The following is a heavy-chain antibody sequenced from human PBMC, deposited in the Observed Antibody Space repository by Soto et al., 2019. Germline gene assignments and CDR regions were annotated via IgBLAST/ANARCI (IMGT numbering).Heavy chain of an antibody. V-gene: IGHV3-9*01. D-gene: IGHD3-3*01. CDR3: VKDSYSDFCNTYNTVAGAFDF. CDR2: ISWNRATI. CDR1: GFTFGDYA. Sequence: EVQLVESGGGLVQPGRSLRLSCAASGFTFGDYALHWVRQVPGRGLEWVSGISWNRATIEYADSVKGRFTISRDNAKNSLYLQMDSLKSEDAALYFCVKDSYSDFCNTYNTVAGAFDFWGQGTMVTVSS. J-gene: IGHJ3*01.